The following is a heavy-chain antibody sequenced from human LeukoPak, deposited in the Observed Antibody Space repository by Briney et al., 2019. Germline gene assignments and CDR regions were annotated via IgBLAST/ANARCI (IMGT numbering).Heavy chain of an antibody. CDR1: GYTFTGYW. CDR3: ATLKRWYYDILTESWYFDL. D-gene: IGHD3-9*01. V-gene: IGHV1-46*01. CDR2: ISPSGGST. Sequence: GASVKVSCKAFGYTFTGYWMHWVRQAPGQGPEWMGVISPSGGSTIYAQKFQGRVTMTEDTSTDTAYMELSSLRSEDTAVYYCATLKRWYYDILTESWYFDLWGRGTLVTVSS. J-gene: IGHJ2*01.